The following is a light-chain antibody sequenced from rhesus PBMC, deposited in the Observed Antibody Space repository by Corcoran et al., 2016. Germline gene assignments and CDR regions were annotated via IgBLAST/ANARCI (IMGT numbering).Light chain of an antibody. V-gene: IGKV1-32*02. Sequence: DIQMSQSPSSLSASAGDRVTIPCRASQGISSYLNWFQQKPGKAPKLLIYYGKSLASGVPSRFSGSGSRTDFTLTISSLQPEDFATYYCQQGRSNPYSFGQGTKVEIK. J-gene: IGKJ2*01. CDR2: YGK. CDR3: QQGRSNPYS. CDR1: QGISSY.